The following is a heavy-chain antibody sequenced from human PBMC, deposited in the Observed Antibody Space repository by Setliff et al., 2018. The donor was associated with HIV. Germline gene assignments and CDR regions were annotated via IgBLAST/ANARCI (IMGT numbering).Heavy chain of an antibody. Sequence: SETLSLTCTVSGGSISSGSYYWSWIRQPAGKGLEWIGHIYTSGSTNYNPSLKSRVTISVDTSKNQFSLKLSSVTAADTAVYYCARSTYYYGSGSCDYWGQGTLVTVSS. V-gene: IGHV4-61*09. CDR3: ARSTYYYGSGSCDY. CDR2: IYTSGST. J-gene: IGHJ4*02. CDR1: GGSISSGSYY. D-gene: IGHD3-10*01.